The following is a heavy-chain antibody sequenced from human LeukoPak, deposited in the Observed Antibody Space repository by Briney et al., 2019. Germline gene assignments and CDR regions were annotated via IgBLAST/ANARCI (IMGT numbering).Heavy chain of an antibody. CDR3: ARRAPHYYDSSGYLIGY. CDR2: MNPNSGNT. D-gene: IGHD3-22*01. V-gene: IGHV1-8*02. CDR1: GYTFTGYY. Sequence: GASVKVSCKASGYTFTGYYMHWVRQAPGQGLEWMGWMNPNSGNTGYAQKFQGRVTMTRNTSISTAYMELSSLRSEDTAVYYCARRAPHYYDSSGYLIGYWGQGTLVTVSS. J-gene: IGHJ4*02.